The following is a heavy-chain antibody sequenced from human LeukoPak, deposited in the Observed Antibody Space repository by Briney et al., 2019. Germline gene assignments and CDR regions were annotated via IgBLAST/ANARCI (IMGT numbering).Heavy chain of an antibody. CDR2: INGGGDNT. J-gene: IGHJ4*02. Sequence: PGRCLRLSCAASGFTSTSYYMSWVRQAPGEGLELVSAINGGGDNTHYADSVKGRFTISRDNSKNTLYLQLNSLRVEDTAVYYCVKDEPGSSWYNWGQGTVVTVFS. V-gene: IGHV3-23*01. D-gene: IGHD6-13*01. CDR3: VKDEPGSSWYN. CDR1: GFTSTSYY.